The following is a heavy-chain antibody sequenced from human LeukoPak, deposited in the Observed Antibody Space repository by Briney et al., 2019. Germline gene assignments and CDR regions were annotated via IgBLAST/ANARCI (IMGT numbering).Heavy chain of an antibody. V-gene: IGHV5-51*01. J-gene: IGHJ5*02. CDR3: ARGVIPAARSNWFDP. CDR2: IYPGDSDS. Sequence: GESLKISCKGSGYSFTNYWIGWVRQMPGKGLEWLGIIYPGDSDSRYSPSFQGQVSISADSSISTAYLQWSSLRASDTAMYYCARGVIPAARSNWFDPWGQGTLVTVSS. CDR1: GYSFTNYW. D-gene: IGHD2-2*01.